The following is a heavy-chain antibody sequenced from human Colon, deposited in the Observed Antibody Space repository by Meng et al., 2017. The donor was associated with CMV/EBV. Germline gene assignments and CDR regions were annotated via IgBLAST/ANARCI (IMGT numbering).Heavy chain of an antibody. CDR1: EFTFNNYK. CDR2: INSRGTTI. J-gene: IGHJ6*02. Sequence: GGSLRLSCVASEFTFNNYKMNWVRQAPGKGLEWISYINSRGTTIYYADSVKGRFTISRDNANNSLYLQMNSLRAEDTAVYYCERDLSGSYSSPYYSYYGMDVWGQGTTVTVSS. V-gene: IGHV3-48*03. CDR3: ERDLSGSYSSPYYSYYGMDV. D-gene: IGHD4-11*01.